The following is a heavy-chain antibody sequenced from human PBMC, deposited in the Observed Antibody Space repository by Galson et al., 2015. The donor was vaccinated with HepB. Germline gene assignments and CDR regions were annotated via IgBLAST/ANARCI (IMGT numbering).Heavy chain of an antibody. CDR1: GFTFSNYG. J-gene: IGHJ4*02. V-gene: IGHV3-23*01. CDR2: VNGSGDTT. Sequence: SLRLSCAASGFTFSNYGMSWVRQAPGKGLEWVSAVNGSGDTTFYADSVKGRFTISRDNSRNTVLLQMNSLRAEDTAIYYCAKMQGFFDYWGQGTLVTVSS. CDR3: AKMQGFFDY.